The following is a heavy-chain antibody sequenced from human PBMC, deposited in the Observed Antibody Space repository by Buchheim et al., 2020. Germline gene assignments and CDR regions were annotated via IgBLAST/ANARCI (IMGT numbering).Heavy chain of an antibody. Sequence: EVQLVESGGGLVQPGGSLRLSCAASGFTFSSNWMHWVRQAPGKGLVWVSRINSDGSSTSYADSVKGRFTISRDNAKNTLYLQMNSLRAEDTAVYYCARGGMAIVVVPAAIPGRYYGMDVWGQGTT. CDR3: ARGGMAIVVVPAAIPGRYYGMDV. D-gene: IGHD2-2*03. CDR2: INSDGSST. J-gene: IGHJ6*02. CDR1: GFTFSSNW. V-gene: IGHV3-74*01.